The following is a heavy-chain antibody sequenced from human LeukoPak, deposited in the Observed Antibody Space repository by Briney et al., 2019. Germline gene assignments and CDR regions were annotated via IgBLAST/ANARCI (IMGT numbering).Heavy chain of an antibody. Sequence: GGSLRLSCAVSGFTFSNYWMSWVRQAPGKGLEWVANIKQDGSEKYYVDSVKGRFTISRDNAKNSLYLQMNSLRAEDTAVYYCARVYGISMLQGNGVDVWGQGTTVTVSS. D-gene: IGHD3-10*01. V-gene: IGHV3-7*03. CDR1: GFTFSNYW. CDR2: IKQDGSEK. CDR3: ARVYGISMLQGNGVDV. J-gene: IGHJ6*02.